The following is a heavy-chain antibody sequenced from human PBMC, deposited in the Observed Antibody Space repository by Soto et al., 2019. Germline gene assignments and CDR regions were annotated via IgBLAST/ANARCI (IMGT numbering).Heavy chain of an antibody. CDR1: GYTFTSYD. V-gene: IGHV1-8*01. D-gene: IGHD5-12*01. J-gene: IGHJ3*02. CDR3: ARAGEGYGYDAFDI. Sequence: ASVKVSCKASGYTFTSYDINWVRQATGQGLEWMGWMNPNSGNTGYAQKFQGRVTMTRNTSISTAYMELSSLRSEDTAVYYCARAGEGYGYDAFDIWGQGTMVTVSS. CDR2: MNPNSGNT.